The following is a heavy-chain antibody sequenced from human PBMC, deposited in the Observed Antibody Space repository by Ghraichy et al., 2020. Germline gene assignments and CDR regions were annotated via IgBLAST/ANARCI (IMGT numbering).Heavy chain of an antibody. CDR3: AGDYGEDLLDY. J-gene: IGHJ4*02. V-gene: IGHV4-34*01. Sequence: SETLSLTCAVYGGSFSGYYWSWIRQPPGKGLEWIGEINHSGSTNYNPSLKSRVTISVDTSKNQFSLKLSSVTAADTAVYYCAGDYGEDLLDYWGQGTLVTVSS. D-gene: IGHD4-17*01. CDR2: INHSGST. CDR1: GGSFSGYY.